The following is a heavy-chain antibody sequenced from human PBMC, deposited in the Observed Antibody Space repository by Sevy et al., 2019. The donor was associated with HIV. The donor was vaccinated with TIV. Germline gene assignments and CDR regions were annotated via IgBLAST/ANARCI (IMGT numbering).Heavy chain of an antibody. CDR3: ARDASVAAYYFDF. Sequence: GGSLRLSCTASGFTFRRNSMNWVRQAPGKGLEWLAYINTLSDTIKYADSVKGRFTISRDNAKNSLYLQMNSLRVEDTAVYYCARDASVAAYYFDFWGQGTLVTDSS. CDR2: INTLSDTI. CDR1: GFTFRRNS. D-gene: IGHD6-19*01. J-gene: IGHJ4*02. V-gene: IGHV3-48*01.